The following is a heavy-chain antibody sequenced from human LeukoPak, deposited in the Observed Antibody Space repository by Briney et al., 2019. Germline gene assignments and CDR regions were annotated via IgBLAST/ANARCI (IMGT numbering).Heavy chain of an antibody. Sequence: SETLSLTCTVSGGSISTYYWSWIRQPPGKGLEWIGYIYYSGSTNYNPSLKSRVTISVDTSKNLFSLKLSSVTAADTAVYYCARSSMAAPPDYWGQGTLVTVSS. CDR2: IYYSGST. CDR1: GGSISTYY. D-gene: IGHD6-6*01. CDR3: ARSSMAAPPDY. J-gene: IGHJ4*02. V-gene: IGHV4-59*01.